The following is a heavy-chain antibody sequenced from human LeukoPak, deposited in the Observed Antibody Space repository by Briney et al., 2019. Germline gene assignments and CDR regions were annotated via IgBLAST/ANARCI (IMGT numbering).Heavy chain of an antibody. Sequence: GGSLRLSCAASGFTFSSNWMSWVRQAPGKGLEWVANIRQDGSVKKYVDSVKGRFTISRDNAKNSLDLQMSSLRAEDTAVYYCARVDSYNNGWLDFWGQGTLVTVSA. J-gene: IGHJ4*02. V-gene: IGHV3-7*04. CDR1: GFTFSSNW. CDR2: IRQDGSVK. CDR3: ARVDSYNNGWLDF. D-gene: IGHD6-19*01.